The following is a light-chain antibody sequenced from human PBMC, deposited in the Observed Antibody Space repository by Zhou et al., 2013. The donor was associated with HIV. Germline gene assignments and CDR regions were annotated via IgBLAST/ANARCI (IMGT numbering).Light chain of an antibody. CDR3: QQLNSYLFT. V-gene: IGKV3D-20*02. J-gene: IGKJ3*01. CDR2: EAS. CDR1: QSVDSNY. Sequence: EVVLTQSPGTLSLSPGDRATLSCRASQSVDSNYLAWYQQQPGQAPRFLIYEASRRASGIPDRFSGSGSGTEFTLTISSLQPEDFATYYCQQLNSYLFTFGPGTKVDIK.